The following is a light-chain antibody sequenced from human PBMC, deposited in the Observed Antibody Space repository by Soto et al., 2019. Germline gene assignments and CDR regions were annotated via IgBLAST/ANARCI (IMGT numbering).Light chain of an antibody. CDR2: LGS. Sequence: DIVMTQSPLSLPVTPGEPASISCRSSQSLLHSNGYDYLDWYLQKPGQSPQLLIYLGSNRASGGPDKFSGSGSGADCTLKISRVEAGDVGVYYCMQALQTPPWTFGQGTKVEIK. CDR1: QSLLHSNGYDY. CDR3: MQALQTPPWT. V-gene: IGKV2-28*01. J-gene: IGKJ1*01.